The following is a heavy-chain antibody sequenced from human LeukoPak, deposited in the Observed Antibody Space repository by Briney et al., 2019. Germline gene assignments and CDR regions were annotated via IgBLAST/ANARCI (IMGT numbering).Heavy chain of an antibody. Sequence: PGGSLRLSCAASGFTFSSYSMNWVRQAPGKGLEWVSYISSSSSTIYYADSVKGRFTVSRDNAKNSLYLQMNSLRAEDTAVYFCARDNYHDGSAYPFDYWGQGTLVTVSS. CDR2: ISSSSSTI. CDR3: ARDNYHDGSAYPFDY. J-gene: IGHJ4*02. D-gene: IGHD3-22*01. CDR1: GFTFSSYS. V-gene: IGHV3-48*04.